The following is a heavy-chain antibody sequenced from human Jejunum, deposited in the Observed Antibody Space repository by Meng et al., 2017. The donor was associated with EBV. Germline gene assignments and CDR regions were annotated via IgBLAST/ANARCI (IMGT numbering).Heavy chain of an antibody. CDR2: INQVGST. J-gene: IGHJ4*02. Sequence: QGHLKPVGPGLFKPSEPLSPTCAVAGGSFGGYFLTWIRQAPGKGLEWIGGINQVGSTNYNPSLKSRVTISVDTSNIQFSLKVTSVTAADTAVYYCARSGAIIGVQGAPDYWGQGTLVTVSS. CDR3: ARSGAIIGVQGAPDY. CDR1: GGSFGGYF. V-gene: IGHV4-34*01. D-gene: IGHD3-3*01.